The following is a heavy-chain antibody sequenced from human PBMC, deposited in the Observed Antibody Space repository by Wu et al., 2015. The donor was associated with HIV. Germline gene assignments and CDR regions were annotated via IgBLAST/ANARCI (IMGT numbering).Heavy chain of an antibody. CDR2: IIPVFGTA. V-gene: IGHV1-69*05. J-gene: IGHJ6*02. CDR3: ARAWELLTTKHIAAAGNYYYYGMDV. CDR1: GGTFSNYA. D-gene: IGHD6-13*01. Sequence: QVQLVQSGAEVKKPGSSVKVSCQASGGTFSNYAISWVRQAPGQGLEWMGRIIPVFGTANYAQKFQGRVTITTDESTSTAYMELSSLRSEDTAVYYCARAWELLTTKHIAAAGNYYYYGMDVWGQGTTVTVSS.